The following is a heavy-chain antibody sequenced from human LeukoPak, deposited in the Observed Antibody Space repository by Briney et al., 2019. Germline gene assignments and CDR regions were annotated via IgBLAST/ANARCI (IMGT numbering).Heavy chain of an antibody. D-gene: IGHD6-13*01. Sequence: SETLSLICTVWGGFISSYYWSWIRQPPGKGLEWIGYNYYSGCTNYNPSLISRVTISVDPSQNHFSLKLSSVTAADTAVYYCARVIAAAGTDWDAFDIWGQGTMVTVSS. V-gene: IGHV4-59*13. CDR3: ARVIAAAGTDWDAFDI. CDR1: GGFISSYY. J-gene: IGHJ3*02. CDR2: NYYSGCT.